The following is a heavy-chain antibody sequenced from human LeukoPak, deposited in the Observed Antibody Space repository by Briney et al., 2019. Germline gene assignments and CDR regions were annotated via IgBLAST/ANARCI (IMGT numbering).Heavy chain of an antibody. V-gene: IGHV1-46*01. CDR1: GFTFSSYG. CDR2: INPSGGST. D-gene: IGHD6-13*01. Sequence: GGSLRLSCADSGFTFSSYGMQWVRQAPGQELEWMEIINPSGGSTSYAQKFQGRVTMTRDTSTSTVYMELSSLRSEDTAVYYCARVGYSSSWSGIDYWGQRTLVTVSS. J-gene: IGHJ4*02. CDR3: ARVGYSSSWSGIDY.